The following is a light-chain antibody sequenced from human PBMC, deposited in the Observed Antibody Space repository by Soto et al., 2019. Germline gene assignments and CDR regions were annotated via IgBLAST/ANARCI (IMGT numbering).Light chain of an antibody. J-gene: IGLJ1*01. V-gene: IGLV2-23*03. CDR3: CSYAGFSAVV. Sequence: QSALTQPASVSGSPGQSITISCTGTSRDIGSYNLVSWYQQHPGKAPKLMIYEGNKRPSGVSNRFSVSKSGNTASLTISGLQAEDEGDYFCCSYAGFSAVVFGSGTKGTVL. CDR2: EGN. CDR1: SRDIGSYNL.